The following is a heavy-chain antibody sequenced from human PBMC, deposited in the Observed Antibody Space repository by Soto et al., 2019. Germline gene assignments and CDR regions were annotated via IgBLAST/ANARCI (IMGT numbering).Heavy chain of an antibody. CDR3: AREGGDIVLMVYAIAAFDI. V-gene: IGHV1-3*01. CDR2: INAGNGNT. CDR1: GYTFTSYA. J-gene: IGHJ3*02. Sequence: QVPLVQSGAEVKKPGASVKVSCKASGYTFTSYAMHWVRQAPGQRLEWMGWINAGNGNTKYSQKFQGRVTITRDTSASTAYMELSSLRSEDTAVYYCAREGGDIVLMVYAIAAFDIWGQGTMVTVSS. D-gene: IGHD2-8*01.